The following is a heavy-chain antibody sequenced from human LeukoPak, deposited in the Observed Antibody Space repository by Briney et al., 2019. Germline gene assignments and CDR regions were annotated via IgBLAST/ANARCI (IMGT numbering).Heavy chain of an antibody. D-gene: IGHD3-16*01. Sequence: GGSLRLSCAASGFTFSNNAMSWVRQAPGKGLEWVSVIYSGGSTYYADSVKGRFTISRDNSKNTLYLQMNSLRAEDTAVYYCANLMGGILDYWGQGTLVTVSS. CDR1: GFTFSNNA. CDR3: ANLMGGILDY. V-gene: IGHV3-53*01. CDR2: IYSGGST. J-gene: IGHJ4*02.